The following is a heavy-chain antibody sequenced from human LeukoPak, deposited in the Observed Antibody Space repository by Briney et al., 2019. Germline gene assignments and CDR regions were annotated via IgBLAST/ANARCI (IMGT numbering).Heavy chain of an antibody. CDR3: ARACGGDCYDAFDI. D-gene: IGHD2-21*02. CDR1: GGSISSYY. J-gene: IGHJ3*02. Sequence: SETLSLTCTVSGGSISSYYWSWVRQPPGKGLEWIGYIYYSGSTNYNPSLKSRVTISVDTSKNQFSLKLSSVTAADTAVYYCARACGGDCYDAFDIWGQGTMVTVSS. CDR2: IYYSGST. V-gene: IGHV4-59*01.